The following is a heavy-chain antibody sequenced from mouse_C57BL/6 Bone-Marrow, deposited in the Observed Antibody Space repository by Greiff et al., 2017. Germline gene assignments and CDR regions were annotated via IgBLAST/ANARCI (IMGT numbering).Heavy chain of an antibody. CDR1: GYTFTDYT. CDR2: IYPRDGST. CDR3: AKKRYGSSYYFGY. D-gene: IGHD1-1*01. V-gene: IGHV1-78*01. J-gene: IGHJ2*01. Sequence: QVQLQQSDAELVKPGASVKISCKVSGYTFTDYTIHWMKQRPEQGLEWIGYIYPRDGSTKYNEKFKGKATLTADKSSSTAYMQLNSLTSKDSAVYFCAKKRYGSSYYFGYGSQGTTHTVCS.